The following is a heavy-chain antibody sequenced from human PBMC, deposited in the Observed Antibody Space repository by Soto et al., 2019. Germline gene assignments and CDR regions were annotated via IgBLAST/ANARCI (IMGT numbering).Heavy chain of an antibody. CDR1: GFTFSSYV. D-gene: IGHD3-3*01. CDR3: ARGGGNYEFWIGYPGHYLDY. V-gene: IGHV3-30-3*01. Sequence: GGSLRLSCAASGFTFSSYVMHWVRQAPGKGLEWVAIISFDGSNKYYADSVEGRFTISRDNSKNTLYLQMNSLRDEDTAVYFCARGGGNYEFWIGYPGHYLDYWGQGTLVTVSS. CDR2: ISFDGSNK. J-gene: IGHJ4*02.